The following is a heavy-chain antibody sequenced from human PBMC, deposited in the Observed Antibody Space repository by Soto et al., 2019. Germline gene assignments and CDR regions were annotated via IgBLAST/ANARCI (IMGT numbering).Heavy chain of an antibody. Sequence: QITLKESGPTLVIPTQTLTLTCTFSGFSLSSYGVGVGWVRQPPGKALEWLALIYWDDDRRYSPSLKSSLTITKDTSKNQVLLTMTNMDPVDTATYYCVHKGTGWYVGGVDVWGQGTTVTVSS. V-gene: IGHV2-5*02. CDR3: VHKGTGWYVGGVDV. CDR1: GFSLSSYGVG. CDR2: IYWDDDR. D-gene: IGHD6-19*01. J-gene: IGHJ6*02.